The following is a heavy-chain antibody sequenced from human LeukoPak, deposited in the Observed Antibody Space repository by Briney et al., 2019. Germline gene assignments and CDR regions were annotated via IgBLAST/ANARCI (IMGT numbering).Heavy chain of an antibody. J-gene: IGHJ4*02. Sequence: GGSLRLSCAASGFTFSDSHMNWVRQAPGKGLEWVSSISSSSSYIFYADSVKGRFTISRDNAKNLLSLQMNSLRAEDTAVYYCASGTVAFDSWGQGTLVTVSS. CDR3: ASGTVAFDS. CDR1: GFTFSDSH. CDR2: ISSSSSYI. V-gene: IGHV3-21*01. D-gene: IGHD4-23*01.